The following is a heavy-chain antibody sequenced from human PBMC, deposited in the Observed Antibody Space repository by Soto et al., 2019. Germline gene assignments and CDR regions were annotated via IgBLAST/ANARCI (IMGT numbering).Heavy chain of an antibody. CDR3: ARDNSAGVLAARPLSGDYGMDV. D-gene: IGHD2-15*01. CDR2: IIPIFGTA. CDR1: GGTFSSYA. V-gene: IGHV1-69*13. Sequence: SVKVSCKASGGTFSSYAISWVRQAPGQGLEWMGGIIPIFGTANYAQKFQGRVTITADESTSTAYMELSSLRSEDTAVYYCARDNSAGVLAARPLSGDYGMDVWGQGTRVTVSS. J-gene: IGHJ6*02.